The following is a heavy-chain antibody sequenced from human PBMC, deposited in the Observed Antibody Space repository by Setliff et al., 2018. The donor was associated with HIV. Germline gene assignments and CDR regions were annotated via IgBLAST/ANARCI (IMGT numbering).Heavy chain of an antibody. D-gene: IGHD2-15*01. Sequence: SETLSLTCAVYGGSFSGYYWGWIRQPPGKGLEWIGEINHSGSTNYNASLKSRVTLSVDTSKKQFSLKLRSVTAADTAVYYCASLGYCSGVRCYQPSYYYYGLDVWGQGTTVTSP. V-gene: IGHV4-34*01. CDR3: ASLGYCSGVRCYQPSYYYYGLDV. CDR2: INHSGST. CDR1: GGSFSGYY. J-gene: IGHJ6*02.